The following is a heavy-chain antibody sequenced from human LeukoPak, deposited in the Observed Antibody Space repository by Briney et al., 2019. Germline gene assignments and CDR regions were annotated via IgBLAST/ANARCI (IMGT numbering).Heavy chain of an antibody. V-gene: IGHV3-23*01. D-gene: IGHD6-13*01. Sequence: PGGSLRLSCAASGFTFSSYAMSWVRQAPGKGLEWVSAISGSGDSTYYGDSVKGRFTISRDNSKNTLYLQMNSLRAEDTAVYYCAKTRPRNSSSWSHGDYWGQGPLVPVSS. CDR3: AKTRPRNSSSWSHGDY. CDR1: GFTFSSYA. CDR2: ISGSGDST. J-gene: IGHJ4*02.